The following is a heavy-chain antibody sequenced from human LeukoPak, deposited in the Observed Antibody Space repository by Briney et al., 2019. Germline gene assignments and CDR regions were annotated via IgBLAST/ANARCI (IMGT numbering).Heavy chain of an antibody. J-gene: IGHJ4*01. CDR2: VYSSGAT. V-gene: IGHV4-4*07. D-gene: IGHD3-10*01. Sequence: NPSETLSLTCTVSDASVTTYSWSWLRQPAGKGLEWIGRVYSSGATKYNPSLKSRVTISADTSKNQFSLKLPSVTAADTAVYYCARDHYGSGSYKAYFDYWGHGIQVTVSS. CDR3: ARDHYGSGSYKAYFDY. CDR1: DASVTTYS.